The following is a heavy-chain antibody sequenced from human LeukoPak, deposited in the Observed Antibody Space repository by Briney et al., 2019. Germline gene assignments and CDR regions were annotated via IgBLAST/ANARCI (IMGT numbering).Heavy chain of an antibody. V-gene: IGHV3-23*01. CDR3: AKRDSSGYSHYFDY. J-gene: IGHJ4*02. CDR1: GFTFSSYA. D-gene: IGHD3-22*01. Sequence: GGSLRLSCAASGFTFSSYAMSWVRQAPGKGLEWVSAISGSGGSTYYADSVKGRFTISRDNSKNTLYLQMNGLRAEDTAVYYCAKRDSSGYSHYFDYWGQGTLVTVSS. CDR2: ISGSGGST.